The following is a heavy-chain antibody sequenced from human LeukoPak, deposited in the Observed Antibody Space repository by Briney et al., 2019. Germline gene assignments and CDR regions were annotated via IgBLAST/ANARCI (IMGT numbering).Heavy chain of an antibody. CDR1: GFTFSSYA. CDR2: ISYDGSNK. D-gene: IGHD6-13*01. J-gene: IGHJ4*02. CDR3: ARAAAGWGVSYFDY. V-gene: IGHV3-30-3*01. Sequence: GRSLRLSCAASGFTFSSYAMHWVRQAPGKGLEWVAVISYDGSNKYCADSVKGRFTISRDNSKNTLYLQMNSLRAEDTAVYYCARAAAGWGVSYFDYWGQGTLVTVSS.